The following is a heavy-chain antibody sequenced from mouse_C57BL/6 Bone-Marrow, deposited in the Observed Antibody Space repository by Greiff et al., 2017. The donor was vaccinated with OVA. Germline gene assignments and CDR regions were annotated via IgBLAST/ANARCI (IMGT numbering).Heavy chain of an antibody. V-gene: IGHV5-2*01. D-gene: IGHD2-4*01. CDR3: ARSTMITAWAY. Sequence: EVKVVESGGGLVQPGESLKLSCESNEYAFPSHNMSWVRKTPEKRLELVAAINSDGGSTFYPDTMERRFIISIDNTKKTLYLQMSSLRSEDTAVYYCARSTMITAWAYWGQGTLVTVSA. J-gene: IGHJ3*01. CDR2: INSDGGST. CDR1: EYAFPSHN.